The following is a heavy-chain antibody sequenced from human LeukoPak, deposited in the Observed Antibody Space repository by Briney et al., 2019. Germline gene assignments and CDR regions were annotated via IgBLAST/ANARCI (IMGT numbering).Heavy chain of an antibody. CDR1: GFTFSSYW. Sequence: GGSLRLSCAGSGFTFSSYWMSWVRQAPGKGLEWVANIKEDGSVKYYVDSVKGRFTISRDNAKNSVYLQMSSLRAEDTAGYYCAKDTWIVVAATSVLDCWGQGTLLTVSS. CDR3: AKDTWIVVAATSVLDC. D-gene: IGHD2-15*01. V-gene: IGHV3-7*01. J-gene: IGHJ4*02. CDR2: IKEDGSVK.